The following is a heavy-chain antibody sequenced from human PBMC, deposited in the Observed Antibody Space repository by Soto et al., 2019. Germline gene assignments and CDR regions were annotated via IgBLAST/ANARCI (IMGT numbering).Heavy chain of an antibody. Sequence: QVQLVESGGGVVQPGRSLRLSCAASGFTFSSYAMHWVRQAPGKGLKWVAVISYDGSNKYYADSVKGRFTISRDNSKNTLYVQMNSLRPEDTAVYYCARAPDIVLIRAYYYYGMDVWGQGTTVTVSS. D-gene: IGHD2-8*01. CDR3: ARAPDIVLIRAYYYYGMDV. V-gene: IGHV3-30-3*01. CDR1: GFTFSSYA. J-gene: IGHJ6*02. CDR2: ISYDGSNK.